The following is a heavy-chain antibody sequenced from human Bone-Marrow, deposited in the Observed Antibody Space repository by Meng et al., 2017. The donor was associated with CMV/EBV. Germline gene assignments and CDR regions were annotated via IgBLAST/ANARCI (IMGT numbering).Heavy chain of an antibody. CDR2: INSDGSST. CDR1: GFTFSSYW. V-gene: IGHV3-74*01. CDR3: ARDADSFGVVIRGAFDI. Sequence: GGSLRLSCAASGFTFSSYWMHWVRQAPGKGLVWVSRINSDGSSTSYADSVKGRFTISRDNAKNTLYLQMNSLRVEHTAVYYCARDADSFGVVIRGAFDIWGQGTMVTVSS. J-gene: IGHJ3*02. D-gene: IGHD3-3*01.